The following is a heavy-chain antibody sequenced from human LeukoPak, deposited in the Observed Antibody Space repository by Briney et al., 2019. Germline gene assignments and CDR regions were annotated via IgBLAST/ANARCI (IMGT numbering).Heavy chain of an antibody. Sequence: ASVKVSCKASGGTFSSYAISWVRQAPGQGLEWMGRIIPIFGTANYAQKFQGRVTITTDESTSIAYMELSSLRSEDTAVYYCAIGTTMVRGVIWGQGTLVTVSS. D-gene: IGHD3-10*01. CDR1: GGTFSSYA. CDR2: IIPIFGTA. V-gene: IGHV1-69*05. CDR3: AIGTTMVRGVI. J-gene: IGHJ4*02.